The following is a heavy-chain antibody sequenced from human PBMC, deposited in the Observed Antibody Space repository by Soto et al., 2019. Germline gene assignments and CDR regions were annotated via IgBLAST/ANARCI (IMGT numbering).Heavy chain of an antibody. CDR3: ARTSYDILTGRLDAFDI. D-gene: IGHD3-9*01. V-gene: IGHV4-30-2*01. CDR1: GGAINSGGYS. Sequence: SETLSLTSAVSGGAINSGGYSWSWLRQPPGKGLEWIGYISHGGNTYYNPSLRSRVNMSIDKSKNHFSLGLKSVTAADTATYYCARTSYDILTGRLDAFDIWGQGTMVTVSS. J-gene: IGHJ3*02. CDR2: ISHGGNT.